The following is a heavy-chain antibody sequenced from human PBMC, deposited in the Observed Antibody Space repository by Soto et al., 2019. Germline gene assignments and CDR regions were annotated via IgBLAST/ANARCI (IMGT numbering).Heavy chain of an antibody. Sequence: EVQLVESGGGLVQPGGSLRLSCAASGFTFSSHWMHWVRQGPGKGLVWVSRINSDGSSTSYADSVKGRFTISRDNAKNTLYLQMNSLRAEDTAVYFCARVALSYSSGWPCGYWGQGTLVTVSS. CDR2: INSDGSST. CDR1: GFTFSSHW. CDR3: ARVALSYSSGWPCGY. V-gene: IGHV3-74*01. D-gene: IGHD3-22*01. J-gene: IGHJ4*02.